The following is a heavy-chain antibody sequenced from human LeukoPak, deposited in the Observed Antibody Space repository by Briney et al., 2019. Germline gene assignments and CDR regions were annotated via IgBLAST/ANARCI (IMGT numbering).Heavy chain of an antibody. J-gene: IGHJ6*03. V-gene: IGHV1-18*01. Sequence: ASVKVSCKASGYTFTSYGISWVRQAPGQGLEWMGWISAYNGNTNYAQKLQGRVTMTTDTSTSTAYMELRSLRSDDTAVYYCARIGTPVYCSSTSCPWYYYYYMDVWGKGTTVTVSS. CDR3: ARIGTPVYCSSTSCPWYYYYYMDV. CDR1: GYTFTSYG. CDR2: ISAYNGNT. D-gene: IGHD2-2*01.